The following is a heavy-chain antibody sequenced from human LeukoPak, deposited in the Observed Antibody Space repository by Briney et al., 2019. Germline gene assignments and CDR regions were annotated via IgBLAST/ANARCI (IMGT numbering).Heavy chain of an antibody. CDR1: GGSISSSDW. D-gene: IGHD3-10*01. J-gene: IGHJ4*02. V-gene: IGHV4-4*02. CDR3: ASADYYRIDF. Sequence: SETLSLTCTVSGGSISSSDWWSWVRQPPGKGVEWIGEMHQSGIINYNPSLKSRVTMSLDKAKKQFSLKLSSVTAADTSVYFCASADYYRIDFWGQGTLVTVSS. CDR2: MHQSGII.